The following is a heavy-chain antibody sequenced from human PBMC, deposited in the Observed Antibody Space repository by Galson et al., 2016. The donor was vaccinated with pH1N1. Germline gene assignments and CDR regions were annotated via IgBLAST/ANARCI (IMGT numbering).Heavy chain of an antibody. J-gene: IGHJ6*03. Sequence: QSGAEVKKPGESLKISCKASENSFTTDWIGWVRQMPGKGLEWMGSIYAGDSDTRYSPSFQGLVTISVDTSIRTASLQWSSLKASDTATCYCARPVALDPPGEDYHRDVWGKGTTVTVSS. CDR3: ARPVALDPPGEDYHRDV. CDR1: ENSFTTDW. V-gene: IGHV5-51*03. CDR2: IYAGDSDT. D-gene: IGHD7-27*01.